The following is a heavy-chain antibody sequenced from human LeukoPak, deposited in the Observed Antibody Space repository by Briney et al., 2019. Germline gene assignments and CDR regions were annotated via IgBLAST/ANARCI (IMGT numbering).Heavy chain of an antibody. J-gene: IGHJ4*02. Sequence: SETLSLTCAVYGGSFSGYYWSWIRQPPGQGLEWSGEINHSGSTNYNPSLKSRVTISVDTSKNQFSLKLSSVTAADTAVYYCARPRPRRGYSSGWYYFDYWGQGTLVTVSS. CDR2: INHSGST. V-gene: IGHV4-34*01. D-gene: IGHD6-19*01. CDR1: GGSFSGYY. CDR3: ARPRPRRGYSSGWYYFDY.